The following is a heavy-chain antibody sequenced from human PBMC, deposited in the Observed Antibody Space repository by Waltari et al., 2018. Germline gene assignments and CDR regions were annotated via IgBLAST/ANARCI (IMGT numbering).Heavy chain of an antibody. V-gene: IGHV1-69-2*01. CDR1: GYTFTDYY. CDR2: VDTEDCET. CDR3: ATGIKYYYDSSGPPAAFDI. Sequence: EVQLVQSGAEVKKPGATVKISCKASGYTFTDYYMHWVQQAPGKGLEWMGSVDTEDCETIYAEKFQGRVTITADTSTDTAYMELSSLRSEDTAVYYCATGIKYYYDSSGPPAAFDIWGQGTMVTVSS. J-gene: IGHJ3*02. D-gene: IGHD3-22*01.